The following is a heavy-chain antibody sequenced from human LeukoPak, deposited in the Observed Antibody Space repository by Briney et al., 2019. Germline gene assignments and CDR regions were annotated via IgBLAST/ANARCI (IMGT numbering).Heavy chain of an antibody. J-gene: IGHJ4*02. CDR1: GFTFSGYA. CDR3: AKDKSVSADYYFDY. V-gene: IGHV3-30*04. CDR2: ISTDGNDK. Sequence: PGGSLRLSCAASGFTFSGYAMHWVRQAPGKGLEWLTVISTDGNDKHYADSVKGRFTVSRDNSKNTLFLQMNNLRTEDTAVYYCAKDKSVSADYYFDYWGQGTLVTVS. D-gene: IGHD5/OR15-5a*01.